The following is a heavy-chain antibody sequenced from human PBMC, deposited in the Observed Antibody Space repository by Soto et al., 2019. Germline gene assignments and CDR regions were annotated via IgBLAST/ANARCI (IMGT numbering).Heavy chain of an antibody. Sequence: EVQLVEAGGGLVQPGGSLRLSCAASGFTFSSYWMTWVRQAPGKGLEWVANIKQDESKRYNVDSVEGRFTISRDNAKNSLFLQMNSLRAEDTAVYYCARDSSPSYSSRWYDAFDIWGQGTMVTVSS. CDR3: ARDSSPSYSSRWYDAFDI. V-gene: IGHV3-7*05. D-gene: IGHD6-13*01. CDR1: GFTFSSYW. CDR2: IKQDESKR. J-gene: IGHJ3*02.